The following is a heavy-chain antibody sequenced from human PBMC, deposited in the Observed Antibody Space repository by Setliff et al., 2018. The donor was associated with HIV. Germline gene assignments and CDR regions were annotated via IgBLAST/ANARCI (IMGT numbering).Heavy chain of an antibody. D-gene: IGHD6-13*01. CDR1: GFTFSSYG. CDR3: ARDLSGGYSSDY. Sequence: GGSLRLSCAASGFTFSSYGMHWVRQAPGKGLEWVAVIWYDGSNKYYADSVKGRFTISRDNSKDTLYLRMNSLRGEDTAVYYCARDLSGGYSSDYWGQGTLVTVSS. V-gene: IGHV3-33*08. CDR2: IWYDGSNK. J-gene: IGHJ4*02.